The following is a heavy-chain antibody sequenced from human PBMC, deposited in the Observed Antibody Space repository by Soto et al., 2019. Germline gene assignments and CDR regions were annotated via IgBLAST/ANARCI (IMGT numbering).Heavy chain of an antibody. J-gene: IGHJ6*02. CDR2: IYSGGST. V-gene: IGHV3-53*01. CDR1: GFTVSSNY. CDR3: ASDPVRDYVWGKGDYYYGMDV. Sequence: GGSLRLSCAASGFTVSSNYMIWVRQAPGKGLEWVSVIYSGGSTYYADSVKGRFTISRDNSKNTLYLQMNSLRAEDTAVYYCASDPVRDYVWGKGDYYYGMDVWXQGTTVTSP. D-gene: IGHD3-16*01.